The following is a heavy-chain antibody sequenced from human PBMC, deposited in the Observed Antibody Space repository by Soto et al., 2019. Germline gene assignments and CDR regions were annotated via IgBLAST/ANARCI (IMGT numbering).Heavy chain of an antibody. Sequence: QVQLVESGGGVVQPGRSLRLSCAASGFTFSSYAMHWVRQAPGKGLEWVAVISYDGSNKYYADSVKGRFTISRDNSNNTLYLQMNSLRAEETAVYYCARDRLRYNWNDFPYYYSGMDVWGQGTTVTVSS. CDR3: ARDRLRYNWNDFPYYYSGMDV. J-gene: IGHJ6*02. CDR1: GFTFSSYA. CDR2: ISYDGSNK. V-gene: IGHV3-30-3*01. D-gene: IGHD1-1*01.